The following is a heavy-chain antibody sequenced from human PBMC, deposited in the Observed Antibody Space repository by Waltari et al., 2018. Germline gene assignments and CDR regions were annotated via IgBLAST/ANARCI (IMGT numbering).Heavy chain of an antibody. CDR1: GYTFTGYY. V-gene: IGHV1-2*02. CDR3: ARALVVAATRGPLGY. J-gene: IGHJ4*02. D-gene: IGHD2-15*01. CDR2: INPNSGGT. Sequence: QVQLVQSGAEVKKPGASVKVSCKASGYTFTGYYMHWVRQAPGQGLEWMGWINPNSGGTNYAQKFQGRVTMTRDTSISTAYMELSRLRSDDTAVYYCARALVVAATRGPLGYWGQGTLVTVSS.